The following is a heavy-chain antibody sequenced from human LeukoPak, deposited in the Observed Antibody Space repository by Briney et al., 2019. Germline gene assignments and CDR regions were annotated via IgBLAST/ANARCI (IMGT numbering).Heavy chain of an antibody. CDR2: ISAYSGVT. V-gene: IGHV1-18*01. D-gene: IGHD1-14*01. CDR3: GINELVRAHHDAFDI. CDR1: GYTFTSYG. J-gene: IGHJ3*02. Sequence: ASVKVSCKASGYTFTSYGISWVRQAPGQGLEWMGWISAYSGVTNYAQKLQRRATRTPDTSTSTAYMWLSSRSADDTATHHCGINELVRAHHDAFDIWGQGKMVTVSS.